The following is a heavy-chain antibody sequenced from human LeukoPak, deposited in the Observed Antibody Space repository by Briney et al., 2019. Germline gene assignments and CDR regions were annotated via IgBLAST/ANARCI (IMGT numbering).Heavy chain of an antibody. CDR1: GFTFSDHY. Sequence: QPGGSLRLSCAASGFTFSDHYMDWVRQAPGKGLEWVAVIWYDGSNKYYADSVKGRFTISRDNSKNTLYLQMNSLIAEDTAVYYCARAGEGDYYYWGQGTLVTVSS. CDR2: IWYDGSNK. CDR3: ARAGEGDYYY. D-gene: IGHD7-27*01. V-gene: IGHV3-33*08. J-gene: IGHJ4*02.